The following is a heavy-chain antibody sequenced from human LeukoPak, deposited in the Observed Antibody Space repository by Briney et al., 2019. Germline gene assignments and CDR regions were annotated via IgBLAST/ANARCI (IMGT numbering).Heavy chain of an antibody. Sequence: GGSLRLSCAASGFIFSTYSMNWVRQAPGKGLEWVSSISTSSYYIYYADSLKGRFTISRDNAKNSLYLQMNSLRPEDTALYYCARGPLSSSSGAPFDYWGQGTQVTVSS. D-gene: IGHD6-6*01. CDR2: ISTSSYYI. CDR3: ARGPLSSSSGAPFDY. J-gene: IGHJ4*02. CDR1: GFIFSTYS. V-gene: IGHV3-21*01.